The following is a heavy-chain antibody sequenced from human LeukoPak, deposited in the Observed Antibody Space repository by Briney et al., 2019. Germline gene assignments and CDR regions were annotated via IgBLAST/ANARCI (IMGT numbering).Heavy chain of an antibody. CDR1: GYTFTGYY. Sequence: ASVKVSCKASGYTFTGYYMHWVRQAPGQGLEWMGWINPNSGGTNYAQKFQGRVTMTRDTSISTAYMELSRLRSDDTAVYYCARDLFPDRWFRELEGLYWGQGTLVTVSS. D-gene: IGHD3-10*01. V-gene: IGHV1-2*02. CDR2: INPNSGGT. J-gene: IGHJ4*02. CDR3: ARDLFPDRWFRELEGLY.